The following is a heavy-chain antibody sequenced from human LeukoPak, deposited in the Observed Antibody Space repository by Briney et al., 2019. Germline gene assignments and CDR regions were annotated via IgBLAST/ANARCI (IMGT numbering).Heavy chain of an antibody. CDR1: GGSISSSSYY. V-gene: IGHV4-39*07. D-gene: IGHD3-22*01. CDR2: IYYSGST. Sequence: SETLSLTCTVSGGSISSSSYYWGWIRQPPGKGLEWIGSIYYSGSTYYNPSLKSRVTISVDTSKNQFSLKLSSVTAADTAVYYCARDGNYYDSSGYADYWGQGTLVTVSS. CDR3: ARDGNYYDSSGYADY. J-gene: IGHJ4*02.